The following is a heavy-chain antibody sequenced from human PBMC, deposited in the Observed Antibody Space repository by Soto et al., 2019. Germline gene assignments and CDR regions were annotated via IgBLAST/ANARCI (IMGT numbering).Heavy chain of an antibody. CDR1: GGTFRNYP. CDR3: ARGPLVVINYFES. V-gene: IGHV1-69*02. CDR2: IFPLTDIP. Sequence: QVQLVQSGTEVKKPGSSVKVSCKASGGTFRNYPINWVRQAPGPGLEWMGSIFPLTDIPDYAQNFQARLTISEDKSTSTAYMELSSLTSADTAMYFCARGPLVVINYFESWGQGTLVTVSS. J-gene: IGHJ4*02.